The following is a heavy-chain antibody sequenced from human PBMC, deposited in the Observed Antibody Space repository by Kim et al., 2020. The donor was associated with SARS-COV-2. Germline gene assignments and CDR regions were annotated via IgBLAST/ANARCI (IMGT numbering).Heavy chain of an antibody. V-gene: IGHV3-49*04. CDR2: IRSKAYGGTT. J-gene: IGHJ4*02. CDR3: TSHPYWSGYFTVQRGYYFDY. CDR1: GFTFGDHA. D-gene: IGHD3-3*01. Sequence: GGSLRLSCTASGFTFGDHAMSWVRQAPGQGLEWVGFIRSKAYGGTTEYAASVKGRFTISRDDSKSFAYLQMNSLKTEETAVYYCTSHPYWSGYFTVQRGYYFDYWGQRTLVTVSS.